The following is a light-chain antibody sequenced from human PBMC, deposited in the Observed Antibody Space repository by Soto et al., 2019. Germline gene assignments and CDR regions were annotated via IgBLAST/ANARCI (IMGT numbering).Light chain of an antibody. J-gene: IGKJ4*01. Sequence: DIVMTQSQDYLAVSLDERATINCKSSQSVLYISNNKNYLAWYQQKPGQPPKLLIYWASTRESGVPDRFSGSGSGTDFTLTISSLQAEDVAVYYCQQYYITPLTFGGGTNVDIK. V-gene: IGKV4-1*01. CDR3: QQYYITPLT. CDR1: QSVLYISNNKNY. CDR2: WAS.